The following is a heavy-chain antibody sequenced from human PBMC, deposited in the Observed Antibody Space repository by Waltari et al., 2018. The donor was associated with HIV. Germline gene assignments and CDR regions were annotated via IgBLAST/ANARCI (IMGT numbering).Heavy chain of an antibody. Sequence: QVQLVQSGAEVKKPGASVKVSCKASGYTFTDYHIHWVRQAPGQGLEWMGRISPKGGGATYARKFQGRVTMTRDTSFSTAYMDLSSLTSDDSAVYYCATGRRVVNYWGQGTLVTVSS. CDR2: ISPKGGGA. J-gene: IGHJ4*02. CDR3: ATGRRVVNY. CDR1: GYTFTDYH. V-gene: IGHV1-2*06. D-gene: IGHD2-21*01.